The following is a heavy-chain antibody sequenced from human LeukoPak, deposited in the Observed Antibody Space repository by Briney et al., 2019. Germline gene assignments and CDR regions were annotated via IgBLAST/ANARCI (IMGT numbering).Heavy chain of an antibody. J-gene: IGHJ4*02. CDR2: INPNSGGT. CDR1: GYTFTGYY. D-gene: IGHD6-13*01. Sequence: ASVKVSCKASGYTFTGYYMHWVRQAPGQGLEWMGWINPNSGGTNYAQKFQGRVTMTRDTSISTAYMELSRLRSDDTAVYYCAREWGSWYGFDYWGQGTLVTVSS. CDR3: AREWGSWYGFDY. V-gene: IGHV1-2*02.